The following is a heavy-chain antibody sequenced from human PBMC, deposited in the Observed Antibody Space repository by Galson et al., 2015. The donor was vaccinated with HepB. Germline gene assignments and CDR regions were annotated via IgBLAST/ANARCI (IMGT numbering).Heavy chain of an antibody. CDR3: AKDTYYYDSSGYYYRYYYYYMDV. D-gene: IGHD3-22*01. CDR2: ISYDGSNK. V-gene: IGHV3-30*18. J-gene: IGHJ6*03. Sequence: SLRLSCAASGFTFSSYGMHWVRQAPGKGLEWVAVISYDGSNKYYADSVKGRFTISRDNSKNTLYLQMNSLRAEDTAVYYCAKDTYYYDSSGYYYRYYYYYMDVWGKGTTVTVSS. CDR1: GFTFSSYG.